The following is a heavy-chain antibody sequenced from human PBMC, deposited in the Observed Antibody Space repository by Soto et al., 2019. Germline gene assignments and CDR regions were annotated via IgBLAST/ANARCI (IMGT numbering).Heavy chain of an antibody. V-gene: IGHV3-7*01. CDR2: IKQDGSEK. Sequence: GESLKISCAASGFTFSSYWMSCVRQAPGKGLEWVANIKQDGSEKYYVDSVKGRFTISRDNAKNSLYLQMNSLGAEDTAVYYCARGRTTGPDYYYYYMDVWGKGTTVTVSS. CDR3: ARGRTTGPDYYYYYMDV. J-gene: IGHJ6*03. CDR1: GFTFSSYW. D-gene: IGHD1-1*01.